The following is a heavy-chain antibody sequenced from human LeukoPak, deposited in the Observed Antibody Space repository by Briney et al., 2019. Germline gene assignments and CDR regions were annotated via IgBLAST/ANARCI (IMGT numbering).Heavy chain of an antibody. CDR1: GGSISSSSYY. CDR3: ARDLRRYSYGYFDY. CDR2: IYYSGST. V-gene: IGHV4-39*07. J-gene: IGHJ4*02. Sequence: PSETLSLTCTVSGGSISSSSYYWGWIRQPPGKGLEWIGSIYYSGSTYYNPSLKSRVTISVDTSKNQFSLKLSSVTAADTAVYYCARDLRRYSYGYFDYWGQGTLVTVSS. D-gene: IGHD5-18*01.